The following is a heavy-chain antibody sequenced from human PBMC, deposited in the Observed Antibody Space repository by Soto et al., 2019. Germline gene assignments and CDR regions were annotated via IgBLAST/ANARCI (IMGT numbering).Heavy chain of an antibody. Sequence: GESLKISCKASGYSFTSYWSGWVRQMPGKGLEWMGIIYPGDSDTRYSPSFQGQVTISADKSISTAYLQWSSLKASDTAMYYCASVHYYDSSGFIADFDYWGQGTLVTVSS. V-gene: IGHV5-51*01. J-gene: IGHJ4*02. D-gene: IGHD3-22*01. CDR1: GYSFTSYW. CDR2: IYPGDSDT. CDR3: ASVHYYDSSGFIADFDY.